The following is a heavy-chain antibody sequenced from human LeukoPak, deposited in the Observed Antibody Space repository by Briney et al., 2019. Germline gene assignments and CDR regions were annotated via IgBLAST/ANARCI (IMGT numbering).Heavy chain of an antibody. D-gene: IGHD2-15*01. CDR1: GYTFTSYG. CDR3: ARDTWDIVVVVAATYWFDP. CDR2: ISAYNGNT. J-gene: IGHJ5*02. V-gene: IGHV1-18*01. Sequence: ASVKVSCKASGYTFTSYGISWVPQAPGQGLEWMGWISAYNGNTNYAQKLQGRVTMTIDTSTSTSYMELRSLRSDDTAVYYCARDTWDIVVVVAATYWFDPWGQGTLVTVSS.